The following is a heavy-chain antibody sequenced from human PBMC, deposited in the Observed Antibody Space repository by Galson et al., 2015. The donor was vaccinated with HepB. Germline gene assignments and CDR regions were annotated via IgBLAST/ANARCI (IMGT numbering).Heavy chain of an antibody. J-gene: IGHJ4*02. CDR1: GGSFSGYY. Sequence: TCAVYGGSFSGYYWSWIRQPPGKGLEWIGEINLGGSTNYNPSLKSRVTVSVDTSKNQFSLKLRSVTAADTAVYYCAGSPRIVVVPAAIPEFDCWGQGTLVTVSS. CDR2: INLGGST. V-gene: IGHV4-34*01. D-gene: IGHD2-2*02. CDR3: AGSPRIVVVPAAIPEFDC.